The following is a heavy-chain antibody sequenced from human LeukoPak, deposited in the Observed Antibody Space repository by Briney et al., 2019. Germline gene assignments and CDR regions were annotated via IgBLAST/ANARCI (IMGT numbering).Heavy chain of an antibody. Sequence: GGSLRLSCAASGFTFSSYEMTWVRPAPGKGVEWVSYISRSTSTIYYADSVKGRFTISRDNAKNSLYLQMNSLRAEDTAVYYCARDRIAAAGVFDYWGQGTLVTVSS. CDR2: ISRSTSTI. V-gene: IGHV3-48*03. CDR3: ARDRIAAAGVFDY. CDR1: GFTFSSYE. D-gene: IGHD6-13*01. J-gene: IGHJ4*02.